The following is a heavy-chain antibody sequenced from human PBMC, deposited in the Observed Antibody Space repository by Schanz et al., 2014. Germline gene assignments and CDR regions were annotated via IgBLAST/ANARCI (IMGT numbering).Heavy chain of an antibody. CDR3: ASPSGYSDYGTYFDF. CDR2: ISASGGST. D-gene: IGHD5-12*01. Sequence: EVQLLESGGGLVRPGGSLRLSCAASGFTFSSYAMSWVRQAPGKGLEWVSTISASGGSTYYADSVKGRFTISRDNSKNTLYLQMNSLRTEDTAVYYCASPSGYSDYGTYFDFWGQGTLVTVSS. V-gene: IGHV3-23*01. J-gene: IGHJ4*02. CDR1: GFTFSSYA.